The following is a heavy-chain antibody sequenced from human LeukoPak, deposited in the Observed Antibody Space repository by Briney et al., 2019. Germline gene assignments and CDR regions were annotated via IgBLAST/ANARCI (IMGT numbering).Heavy chain of an antibody. V-gene: IGHV3-30*02. CDR3: AKSLLGYTYGKLDY. CDR2: IQYDGSKK. CDR1: GFTFSSNG. Sequence: GGSLRLSCVASGFTFSSNGMHWVRQAPGKGLEWVTFIQYDGSKKYYADSVKGRFTISRDNSKNTLYLQMNSLRAEDTAIYYCAKSLLGYTYGKLDYWGQGTLVTVSS. J-gene: IGHJ4*02. D-gene: IGHD5-18*01.